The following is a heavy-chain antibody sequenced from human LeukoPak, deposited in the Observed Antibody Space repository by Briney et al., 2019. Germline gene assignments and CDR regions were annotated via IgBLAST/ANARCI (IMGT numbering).Heavy chain of an antibody. D-gene: IGHD3-9*01. V-gene: IGHV3-48*04. CDR3: ASGLNVYYDILTGQDPPNAFDI. J-gene: IGHJ3*02. Sequence: GGSLRLSCAASGFTFSSYSMNWVRQAPGKGLEWVSYISSSSSTIYYADSVKGRFTISRDNAKNSLYLQMNSLRAEDTAVYYCASGLNVYYDILTGQDPPNAFDIWGQGTMVTVSS. CDR2: ISSSSSTI. CDR1: GFTFSSYS.